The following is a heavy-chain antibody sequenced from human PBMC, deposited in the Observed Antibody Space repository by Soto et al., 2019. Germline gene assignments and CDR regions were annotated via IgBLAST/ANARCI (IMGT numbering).Heavy chain of an antibody. CDR1: GYTFTSYD. CDR2: MNPNSGNT. Sequence: QVQLVQSGAEVKKPGASVKVSCKASGYTFTSYDINWVRQATGQGLEWMGWMNPNSGNTSYAQKFQGRVTMTRNTSISTAYMELSSLRSEDTAVYYCARVITMVRGRIYYYYYMDVWGKGTTVTVSS. CDR3: ARVITMVRGRIYYYYYMDV. D-gene: IGHD3-10*01. J-gene: IGHJ6*03. V-gene: IGHV1-8*01.